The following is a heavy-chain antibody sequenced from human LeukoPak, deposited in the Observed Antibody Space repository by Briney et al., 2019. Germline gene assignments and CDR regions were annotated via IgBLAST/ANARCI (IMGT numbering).Heavy chain of an antibody. CDR1: GFMFSSNW. J-gene: IGHJ4*02. V-gene: IGHV3-23*01. Sequence: PGGSLRLSCAASGFMFSSNWMSWVRQAPGKGLEWVSTSGGGGSTYYADSVKGRFTISRDNSKNTLYLQVNSLRAEDTAVYYCAKGGKWDVTPFDYWGQGTLVTVSS. CDR2: SGGGGST. D-gene: IGHD1-26*01. CDR3: AKGGKWDVTPFDY.